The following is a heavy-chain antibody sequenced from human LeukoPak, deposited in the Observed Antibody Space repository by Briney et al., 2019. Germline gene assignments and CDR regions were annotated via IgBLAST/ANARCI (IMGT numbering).Heavy chain of an antibody. J-gene: IGHJ4*02. CDR1: GFTFSSYS. D-gene: IGHD3-9*01. V-gene: IGHV3-21*01. CDR2: ISSSSSYI. Sequence: GGSLRLSCAASGFTFSSYSMNWVRQAPGEGLEWVSSISSSSSYIYYADSVKGRFTISRDNAKNSLYLQMNSLRAEDTAVYYCARDTGVRYFDWLPLDYWGQGTLVTVSS. CDR3: ARDTGVRYFDWLPLDY.